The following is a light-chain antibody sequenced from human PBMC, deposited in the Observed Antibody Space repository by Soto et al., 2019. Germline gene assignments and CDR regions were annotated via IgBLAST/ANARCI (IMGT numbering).Light chain of an antibody. CDR2: DAS. J-gene: IGKJ1*01. Sequence: EIVLTQSPATLSLSPGERATLSCRASQRVSSYLACYQQKPGQAPRLLIYDASNRATGIPARFSGSGSGTDFTLTISSLEPEDFAVYYCQQRSNWPWTFGQGTKVEIK. V-gene: IGKV3-11*01. CDR3: QQRSNWPWT. CDR1: QRVSSY.